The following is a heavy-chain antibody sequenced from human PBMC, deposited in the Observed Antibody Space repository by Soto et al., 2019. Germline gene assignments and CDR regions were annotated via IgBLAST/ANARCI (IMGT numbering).Heavy chain of an antibody. CDR1: GGSISSSNW. J-gene: IGHJ3*02. D-gene: IGHD3-22*01. CDR3: ARVDHYYDSSGYSDAFDI. CDR2: IYHSGST. Sequence: LRETLSLTCAVSGGSISSSNWWSWVRQPPGKGLEWIGEIYHSGSTNYNPSLKSRVTISVDKSKNQFSLKLSSVTAADTAVYYCARVDHYYDSSGYSDAFDIWGQGTMVTVSS. V-gene: IGHV4-4*02.